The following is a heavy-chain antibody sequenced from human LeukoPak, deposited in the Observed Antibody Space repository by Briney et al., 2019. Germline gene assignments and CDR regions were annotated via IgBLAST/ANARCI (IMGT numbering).Heavy chain of an antibody. D-gene: IGHD6-6*01. Sequence: SGTLSLTCAVSGGSISSDNWWTWLRQPPGKGLEWIGQIYHSGSTNYSPSLKSRVTISVDKPKNHLSLKLSSVTAADTAVFYCARLLAARRSFDYWGQGSLVTVSS. V-gene: IGHV4-4*02. J-gene: IGHJ4*02. CDR2: IYHSGST. CDR3: ARLLAARRSFDY. CDR1: GGSISSDNW.